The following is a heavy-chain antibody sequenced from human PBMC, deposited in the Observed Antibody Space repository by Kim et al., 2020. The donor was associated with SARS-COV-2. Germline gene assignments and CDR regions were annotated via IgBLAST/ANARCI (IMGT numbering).Heavy chain of an antibody. CDR2: ISGSGGST. D-gene: IGHD1-26*01. J-gene: IGHJ4*02. Sequence: GGSLRLSCAASGFTFSSYAMSWVRQAPGKGLEWVSAISGSGGSTYYADSVKGRFTISRDNSKNTLYLQMNSLRAEDTAVYYCAKDHSWGRELPHDYWGQGTLVTVSS. V-gene: IGHV3-23*01. CDR3: AKDHSWGRELPHDY. CDR1: GFTFSSYA.